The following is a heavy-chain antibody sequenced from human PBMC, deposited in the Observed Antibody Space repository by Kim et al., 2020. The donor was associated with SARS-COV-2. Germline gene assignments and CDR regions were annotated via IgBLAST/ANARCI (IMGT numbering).Heavy chain of an antibody. CDR1: GYTFSTYG. V-gene: IGHV1-18*04. J-gene: IGHJ5*02. Sequence: ASVKVSCKASGYTFSTYGISWVRQVAGRGLEWIGGISVYNGDTIYAQKYQGRLTFTTDRSSNMVYMELSSLNPDDSALYYCARGEAWFDTWGQGTLVRVS. CDR3: ARGEAWFDT. CDR2: ISVYNGDT.